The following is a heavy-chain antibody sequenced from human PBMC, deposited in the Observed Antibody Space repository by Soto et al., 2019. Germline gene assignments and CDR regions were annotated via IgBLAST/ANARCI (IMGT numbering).Heavy chain of an antibody. CDR1: GDTFTGFY. CDR2: VNPSGGHT. V-gene: IGHV1-46*01. Sequence: ASVKVSCKASGDTFTGFYIHWVREAPAQGLEWMGTVNPSGGHTTYAQHFLGRVTMTRDTSTSTLYMELTSLTSDDTAIYYCARGGHVVVVTAALDYWGQGTLVTVSS. D-gene: IGHD2-21*02. J-gene: IGHJ4*02. CDR3: ARGGHVVVVTAALDY.